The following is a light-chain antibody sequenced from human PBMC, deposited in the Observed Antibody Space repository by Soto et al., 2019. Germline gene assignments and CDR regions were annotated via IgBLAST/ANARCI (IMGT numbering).Light chain of an antibody. CDR1: QSVSSN. Sequence: EIVMTQSPATLSVSPGERATLSCRASQSVSSNLAWYQQKPGQAPRLLIYGASTRSTGIPARFSGSGSGTEFTITISSLQSEGFAVYYCQQYNNWPPWTFGQGTKVVIK. CDR3: QQYNNWPPWT. J-gene: IGKJ1*01. V-gene: IGKV3-15*01. CDR2: GAS.